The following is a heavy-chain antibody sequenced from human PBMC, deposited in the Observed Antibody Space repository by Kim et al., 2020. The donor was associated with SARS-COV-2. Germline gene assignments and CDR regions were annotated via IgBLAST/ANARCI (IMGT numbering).Heavy chain of an antibody. Sequence: ASVKVSCKASGYTFTSYGISWVRQAPGQGLEWMGWISAYNGNTNYAQKLQGRVTMTTDTSTSTAYMELRSLRSDDTAVYYCARDLAPLLRYFDWLIDYWGQGTLVTVSS. D-gene: IGHD3-9*01. CDR1: GYTFTSYG. CDR2: ISAYNGNT. J-gene: IGHJ4*02. V-gene: IGHV1-18*04. CDR3: ARDLAPLLRYFDWLIDY.